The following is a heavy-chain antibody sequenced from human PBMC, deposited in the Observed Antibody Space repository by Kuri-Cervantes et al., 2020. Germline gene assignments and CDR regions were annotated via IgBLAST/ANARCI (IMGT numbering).Heavy chain of an antibody. CDR1: GFTFDDYA. CDR3: ASSSGYYDY. D-gene: IGHD3-22*01. CDR2: ISWNSGSI. Sequence: SLKISCAASGFTFDDYAMHWVRQAPGKGLEWVSGISWNSGSIGYADSVKGRFTISRDNAKNSLYLQMNSLRAEDTAVYYCASSSGYYDYWGQGTLVTVS. V-gene: IGHV3-9*01. J-gene: IGHJ4*02.